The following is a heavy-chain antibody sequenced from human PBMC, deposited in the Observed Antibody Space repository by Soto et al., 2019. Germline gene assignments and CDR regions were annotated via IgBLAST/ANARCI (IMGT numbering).Heavy chain of an antibody. Sequence: QVQLQESGPGLVKPSQTLSPTCTVSGGSISSGGYYWSWIRQHPGKGLECIGYIYYSGSTYYNPYLKSRVTISVDTSKNQFSLKLSSVTAADTAVYYCARVSFPRAQLDYWGRGALVTVSS. CDR1: GGSISSGGYY. CDR2: IYYSGST. V-gene: IGHV4-31*03. CDR3: ARVSFPRAQLDY. J-gene: IGHJ4*02.